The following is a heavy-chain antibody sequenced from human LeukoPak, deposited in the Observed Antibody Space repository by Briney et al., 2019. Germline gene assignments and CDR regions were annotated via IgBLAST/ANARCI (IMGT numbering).Heavy chain of an antibody. V-gene: IGHV1-2*02. CDR3: ARGRAVAGYYYYYGMDV. J-gene: IGHJ6*02. CDR1: GYTFTGYY. CDR2: INPNSGGT. D-gene: IGHD6-19*01. Sequence: ASVKVSCKASGYTFTGYYMHWVRQAPGQGLEWMGWINPNSGGTNYAQKFQGRVTMTRDTSISTAHMELSRLRSDDTAVYYCARGRAVAGYYYYYGMDVWGQGTTVTVSS.